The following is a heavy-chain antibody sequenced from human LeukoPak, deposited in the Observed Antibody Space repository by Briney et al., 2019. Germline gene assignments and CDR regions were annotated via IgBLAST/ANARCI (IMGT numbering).Heavy chain of an antibody. D-gene: IGHD5-18*01. J-gene: IGHJ3*02. Sequence: ASVKVPCKASGYTFTSYGISWVRQAPGQGLEWMGWMSAYNGKTNYAHSLQGRVTVTADTSTSTAYMELRSLRSEDTAVYYCARGMGYSYGHPQGAFDIWGQGTMVTVSS. CDR3: ARGMGYSYGHPQGAFDI. CDR1: GYTFTSYG. CDR2: MSAYNGKT. V-gene: IGHV1-18*01.